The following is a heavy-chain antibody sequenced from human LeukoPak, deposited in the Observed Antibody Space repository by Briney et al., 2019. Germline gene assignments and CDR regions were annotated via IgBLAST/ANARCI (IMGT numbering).Heavy chain of an antibody. V-gene: IGHV3-21*01. CDR3: ARGPPAVAGMPTDY. Sequence: GGSLTLSCAASGFTFSSYSMNWVRQAPGKGLEWVSSISSSSSYIYYADSVKGRFTISRDNAKNSLYLQMNSLRAEDTAVYYCARGPPAVAGMPTDYWGQRTLVSVSS. D-gene: IGHD6-19*01. CDR1: GFTFSSYS. CDR2: ISSSSSYI. J-gene: IGHJ4*02.